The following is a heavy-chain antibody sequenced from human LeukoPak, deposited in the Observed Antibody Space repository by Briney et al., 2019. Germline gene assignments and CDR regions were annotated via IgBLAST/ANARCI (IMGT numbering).Heavy chain of an antibody. CDR2: INPNSGGT. V-gene: IGHV1-2*02. J-gene: IGHJ4*02. D-gene: IGHD3-22*01. Sequence: EASVKVSCKASGYTFTGYYMHWVRQAPGQGLEWMGWINPNSGGTNYAQKFQGRVTMTRDTSISTAYMELSRLTSDDTAVYYCASLAHFDGSTYYPDFWGQGTLVTVSS. CDR1: GYTFTGYY. CDR3: ASLAHFDGSTYYPDF.